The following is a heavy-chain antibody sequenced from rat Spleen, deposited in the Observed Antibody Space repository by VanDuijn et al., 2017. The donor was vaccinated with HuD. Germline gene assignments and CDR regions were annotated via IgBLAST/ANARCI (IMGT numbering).Heavy chain of an antibody. V-gene: IGHV3-3*01. D-gene: IGHD1-12*02. CDR2: INSAGST. Sequence: EVQLQESGPGLVKPSQSLSLTCSVTFYSITSSYKWTWIRQFPGNKLEWMGYINSAGSTNYNPSLKSRLSIIRDTSNNQFFLQVNSVTTEDTATYYCARVYDGTHYYDDYWGQGVMVTVPS. CDR3: ARVYDGTHYYDDY. CDR1: FYSITSSYK. J-gene: IGHJ2*01.